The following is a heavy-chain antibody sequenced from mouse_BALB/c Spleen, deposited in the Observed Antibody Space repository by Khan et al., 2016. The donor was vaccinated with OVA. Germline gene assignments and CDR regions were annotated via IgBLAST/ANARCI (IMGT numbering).Heavy chain of an antibody. J-gene: IGHJ4*01. CDR1: GFSLTNYG. CDR2: IWSDGST. CDR3: ARQPYYHYYIMDY. D-gene: IGHD2-10*01. V-gene: IGHV2-6-1*01. Sequence: VKLEVSGPGLVAPSQSLSITCTISGFSLTNYGIHWVRQPPGKGLEWLVVIWSDGSTTYNSDLKSRLSISKDNSKSQVFLKMNSLQTDDTAMYYCARQPYYHYYIMDYWGQGTSVTVSS.